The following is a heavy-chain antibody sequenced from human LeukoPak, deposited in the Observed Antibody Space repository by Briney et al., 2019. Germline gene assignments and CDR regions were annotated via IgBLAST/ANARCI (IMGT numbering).Heavy chain of an antibody. D-gene: IGHD4-17*01. CDR2: ISGSGGST. CDR1: GFTFSSYA. Sequence: GGSLRLSCAASGFTFSSYAMSWVRQAPGKGLEWVSGISGSGGSTYYADSVKGRFTISRDNSKNTLYLQMNSLRAEDTAVYYCAKDFVDDYGDYGAFDIWGQGTMVTVSS. CDR3: AKDFVDDYGDYGAFDI. V-gene: IGHV3-23*01. J-gene: IGHJ3*02.